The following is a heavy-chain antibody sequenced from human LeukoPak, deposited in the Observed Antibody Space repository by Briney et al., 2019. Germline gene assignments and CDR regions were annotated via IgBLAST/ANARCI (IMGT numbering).Heavy chain of an antibody. V-gene: IGHV1-18*01. D-gene: IGHD3-10*01. CDR2: ISAYNGNT. CDR1: GYTFTSYG. CDR3: ARGYGSGSLIYGMDV. J-gene: IGHJ6*02. Sequence: ASVNVSCKASGYTFTSYGISWVRQAPGQGHEWMGWISAYNGNTNYAQKLQGRVTMTTDTSTSTAYMELRSLGSDDTAVYYCARGYGSGSLIYGMDVWGQGTTVTVSS.